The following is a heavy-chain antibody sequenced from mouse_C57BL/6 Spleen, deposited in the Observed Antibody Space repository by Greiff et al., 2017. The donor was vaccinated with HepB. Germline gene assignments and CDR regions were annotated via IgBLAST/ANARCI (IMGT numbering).Heavy chain of an antibody. CDR3: ARGTDYYGSLYAMDY. V-gene: IGHV1-81*01. Sequence: VQLQESGAELARPGASVKLSCKASGYTFTSYGISWVKQRTGQGLEWIGEIYPRSGNTYYNEKFKGKATLTAGKSSSTVHLELLSLTSEVAAVYFCARGTDYYGSLYAMDYWGQGTSVTVSS. J-gene: IGHJ4*01. CDR2: IYPRSGNT. D-gene: IGHD1-1*01. CDR1: GYTFTSYG.